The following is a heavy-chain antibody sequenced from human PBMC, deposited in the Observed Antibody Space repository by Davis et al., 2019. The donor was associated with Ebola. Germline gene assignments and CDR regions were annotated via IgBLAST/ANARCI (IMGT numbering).Heavy chain of an antibody. CDR1: DGSIKSFI. Sequence: MPSETLSLTCNVSDGSIKSFIWEWVRQAPGQRPQWVGDIFHSEAPTYNPSLKGRLTMSIDTSKSQFSLTLRSVTASDTAVYFCVRKWTPYGLDVWGQGTRVIVSS. J-gene: IGHJ6*02. V-gene: IGHV4-4*09. CDR3: VRKWTPYGLDV. CDR2: IFHSEAP. D-gene: IGHD2-8*01.